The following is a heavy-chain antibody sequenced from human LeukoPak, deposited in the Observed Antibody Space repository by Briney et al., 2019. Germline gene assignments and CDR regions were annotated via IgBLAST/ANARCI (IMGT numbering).Heavy chain of an antibody. J-gene: IGHJ4*02. D-gene: IGHD4-17*01. V-gene: IGHV3-48*03. CDR1: GFTFSSYE. Sequence: PGGSLRLSCAASGFTFSSYEMNWVRQAPGKGLEWVSYISSSGSTIYYADSVKGRFTISRDNAKNSLYLQMNSLRAEDTAVYYCARKVALRGFDHWGQGTLVTVSS. CDR2: ISSSGSTI. CDR3: ARKVALRGFDH.